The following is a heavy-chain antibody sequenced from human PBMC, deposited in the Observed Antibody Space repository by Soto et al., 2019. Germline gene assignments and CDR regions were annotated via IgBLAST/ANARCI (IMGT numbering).Heavy chain of an antibody. J-gene: IGHJ4*02. D-gene: IGHD3-22*01. Sequence: EVQLVESGGVVVQPGGSLRLSCAASGFTFDDYTMHWVRQAPGQGLEWVSLISWDGGGTYYADSVKGRFTISRDNSKNSLYLQMNSLRTEDTGFYYCARDRDGLGWGQGTLVTVSS. CDR1: GFTFDDYT. CDR3: ARDRDGLG. V-gene: IGHV3-43*01. CDR2: ISWDGGGT.